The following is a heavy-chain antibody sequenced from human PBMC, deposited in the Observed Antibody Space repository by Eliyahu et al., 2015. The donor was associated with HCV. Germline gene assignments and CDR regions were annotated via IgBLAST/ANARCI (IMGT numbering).Heavy chain of an antibody. CDR1: GFPLRSSA. CDR3: AKDRSGWYYFDY. CDR2: LSDTGDTT. V-gene: IGHV3-23*01. D-gene: IGHD6-13*01. J-gene: IGHJ4*02. Sequence: EVQLLESGGGLVQPGGSLRLXCATSGFPLRSSAMTWVRQAPGKGLEWVSRLSDTGDTTHYADSVKGRFTISRDNSKNTLYLQMNSLRAEDTAIYYCAKDRSGWYYFDYWGRGTLVTVSS.